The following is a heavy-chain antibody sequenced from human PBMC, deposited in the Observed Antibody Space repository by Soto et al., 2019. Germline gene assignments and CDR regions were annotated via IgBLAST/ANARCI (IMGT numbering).Heavy chain of an antibody. CDR2: IYHSGST. D-gene: IGHD7-27*01. V-gene: IGHV4-30-4*01. CDR1: GGSIRSGDYY. Sequence: SETLSLTCTVSGGSIRSGDYYWSWIRQPPGKGLEWTGYIYHSGSTYYNPSLKSRVTISVDTSKNQFSLKLSSVTAADTAVYYCARSLTGNYFDYWGQGSLVTVSS. J-gene: IGHJ4*02. CDR3: ARSLTGNYFDY.